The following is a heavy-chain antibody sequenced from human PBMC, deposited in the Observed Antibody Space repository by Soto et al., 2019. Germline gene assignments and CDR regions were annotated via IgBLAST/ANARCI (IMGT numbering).Heavy chain of an antibody. Sequence: SETLSLTCTVSGGSISSYYWSWSRPRQGKGLEWIGYIYHRGSPYYNPSLKSRVPISVDRSKNQFSLKLSSVTAADTAVYYCARVPSPWGQGTLVTVSS. V-gene: IGHV4-59*12. J-gene: IGHJ5*02. CDR1: GGSISSYY. CDR2: IYHRGSP. CDR3: ARVPSP.